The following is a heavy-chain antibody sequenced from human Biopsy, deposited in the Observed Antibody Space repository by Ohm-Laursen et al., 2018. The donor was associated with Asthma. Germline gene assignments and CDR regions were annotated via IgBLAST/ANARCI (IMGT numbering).Heavy chain of an antibody. CDR2: TYSGGST. D-gene: IGHD6-19*01. J-gene: IGHJ4*02. CDR1: GFTVTTNS. CDR3: ARGDSSGWSHYYFDY. V-gene: IGHV3-53*01. Sequence: SLRLSCAASGFTVTTNSISWVRQAPGKGLEWVSVTYSGGSTYYADSVKGRFTISRDFSKNTLHLQMHSLRVEDTAVYYCARGDSSGWSHYYFDYWGQGTLVTVSS.